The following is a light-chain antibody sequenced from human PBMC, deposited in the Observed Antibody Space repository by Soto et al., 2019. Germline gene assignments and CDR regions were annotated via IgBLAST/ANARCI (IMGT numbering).Light chain of an antibody. J-gene: IGLJ7*01. Sequence: QTVVTQEPSLTVSPGGTVTLTCGSSTGAVTSGHYPYWFQQRPGQAPRTLIYDTTNKHSWTPARFSGSLLGGKAALTLSGAQPEDEAGYYCLLSYSGTAVFGGGTQLTVL. CDR2: DTT. V-gene: IGLV7-46*01. CDR1: TGAVTSGHY. CDR3: LLSYSGTAV.